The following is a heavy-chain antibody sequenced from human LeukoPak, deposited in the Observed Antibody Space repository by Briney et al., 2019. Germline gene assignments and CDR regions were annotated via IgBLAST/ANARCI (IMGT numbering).Heavy chain of an antibody. CDR3: ARDAKGQGLWFGEPNFDY. CDR1: GGSISSYY. D-gene: IGHD3-10*01. V-gene: IGHV4-59*01. J-gene: IGHJ4*02. CDR2: IYYSGST. Sequence: SETLSLICTVSGGSISSYYWSWIRQPPGKGLEWIGYIYYSGSTTYNPSLKSRVTISIDTSKNQFSLKLSSVTAADTAVYYCARDAKGQGLWFGEPNFDYWGQGTLVTVSS.